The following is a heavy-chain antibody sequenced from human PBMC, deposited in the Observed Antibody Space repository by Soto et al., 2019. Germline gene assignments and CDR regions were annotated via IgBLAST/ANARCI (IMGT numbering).Heavy chain of an antibody. V-gene: IGHV1-18*04. J-gene: IGHJ4*02. CDR1: GYTFTSYG. CDR2: ISAYNGNT. D-gene: IGHD5-18*01. Sequence: AASVKVSCKASGYTFTSYGISWVRQAPGQGLEWMGWISAYNGNTNYAQKLQGRVTMTTDTSTSTAYMELRSLRSDDTAVYYCARDLNGRRDSSIHLSAYWGQGTLVTVSS. CDR3: ARDLNGRRDSSIHLSAY.